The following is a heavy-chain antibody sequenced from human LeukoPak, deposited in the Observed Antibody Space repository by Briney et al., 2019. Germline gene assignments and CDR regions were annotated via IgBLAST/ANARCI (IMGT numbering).Heavy chain of an antibody. CDR2: TSSSGSTI. Sequence: QAGGSPRLSCAASGFTFSSYEMNWVRQAPGKGLEWVSYTSSSGSTIYYADSVKGRFTISRDNAKNSLYLQMNSLRAEDTAVYYCARAQRRRITMIVVASHFDYWGQGTLVTVSS. CDR1: GFTFSSYE. D-gene: IGHD3-22*01. J-gene: IGHJ4*02. V-gene: IGHV3-48*03. CDR3: ARAQRRRITMIVVASHFDY.